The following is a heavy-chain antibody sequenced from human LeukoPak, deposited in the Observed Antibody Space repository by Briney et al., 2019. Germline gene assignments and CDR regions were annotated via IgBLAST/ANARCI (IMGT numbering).Heavy chain of an antibody. J-gene: IGHJ4*02. CDR2: IWYDGSNK. CDR1: GFTFSSYG. CDR3: ARDNDGYDY. Sequence: PGGSLRLSCAASGFTFSSYGMHWVRQAPGEGLEWVAVIWYDGSNKYYADSVKGRFTISRDNSKNTLYLQMNSLRAEDTAVYYCARDNDGYDYWGQGTLVTVSS. V-gene: IGHV3-33*01. D-gene: IGHD6-25*01.